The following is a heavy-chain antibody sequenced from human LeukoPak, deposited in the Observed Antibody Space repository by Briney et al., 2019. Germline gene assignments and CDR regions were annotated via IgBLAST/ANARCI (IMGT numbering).Heavy chain of an antibody. CDR1: GFPFSNCG. V-gene: IGHV3-30*18. Sequence: GGSLRLSCSASGFPFSNCGMHWVRQAPGKGLEWVALISFDGSTQNSADFVRGRFIISRDNSKNTLHMEMNSLSPEDTAMYYCAKDPLRYSSGLETFHIWGQGTMVTVSS. CDR3: AKDPLRYSSGLETFHI. J-gene: IGHJ3*02. CDR2: ISFDGSTQ. D-gene: IGHD5-18*01.